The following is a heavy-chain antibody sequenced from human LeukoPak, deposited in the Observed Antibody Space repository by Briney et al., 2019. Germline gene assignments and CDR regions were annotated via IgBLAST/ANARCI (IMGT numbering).Heavy chain of an antibody. CDR1: GGSISSGDYY. Sequence: SETLSLTCTVSGGSISSGDYYWSWIRQPPGKGLEWIGYIYYSGSTYYNPPLKSRVTMSMDASKNQISLKLRSVTAADTAVYYCAREISLTGYSGGLGFNYWGQGILVSVSS. CDR2: IYYSGST. V-gene: IGHV4-30-4*02. CDR3: AREISLTGYSGGLGFNY. D-gene: IGHD6-19*01. J-gene: IGHJ4*02.